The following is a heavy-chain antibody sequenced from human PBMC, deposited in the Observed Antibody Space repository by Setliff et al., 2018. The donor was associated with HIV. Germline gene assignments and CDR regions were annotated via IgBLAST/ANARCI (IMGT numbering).Heavy chain of an antibody. CDR2: IYYSGNT. CDR3: ARGSLYSSSSCFDY. V-gene: IGHV4-61*08. CDR1: GGSIISGDHY. J-gene: IGHJ4*02. D-gene: IGHD6-13*01. Sequence: PSETLSLTCTVSGGSIISGDHYWSWIRQPPGKGLEWIDYIYYSGNTNYNPSLKSRVTISVDTSKSQFSLKLNSVTAADTAVYYCARGSLYSSSSCFDYWGQGTLVTVSS.